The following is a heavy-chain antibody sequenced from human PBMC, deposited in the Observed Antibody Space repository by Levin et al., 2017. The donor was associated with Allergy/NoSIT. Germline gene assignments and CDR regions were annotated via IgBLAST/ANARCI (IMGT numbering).Heavy chain of an antibody. J-gene: IGHJ2*01. CDR2: ISWNSGSI. CDR3: AKDARGGYNFWYFDL. Sequence: GGSLRLSCAASGFTFDDYAMHWVRQAPGKGLEWVSGISWNSGSIGYADSVKGRFTISRDNAKNSLYPQMNSLRAEDTALYYCAKDARGGYNFWYFDLWGRGTLVTVSS. D-gene: IGHD5-24*01. CDR1: GFTFDDYA. V-gene: IGHV3-9*01.